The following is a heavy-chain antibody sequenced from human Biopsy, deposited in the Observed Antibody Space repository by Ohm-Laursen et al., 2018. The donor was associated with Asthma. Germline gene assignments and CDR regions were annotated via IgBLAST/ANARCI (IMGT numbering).Heavy chain of an antibody. CDR2: MYHSGSP. D-gene: IGHD3-22*01. Sequence: SETLSLTCTVSGGSITSSSYYWGWIRQPPGKGMEWIGSMYHSGSPYYHPSLKSRATISVDTSKNQLSLKMSSVTAADTAGYFCVRHQYSSSWSTFDYWGQGALVTVSS. V-gene: IGHV4-39*01. J-gene: IGHJ4*02. CDR1: GGSITSSSYY. CDR3: VRHQYSSSWSTFDY.